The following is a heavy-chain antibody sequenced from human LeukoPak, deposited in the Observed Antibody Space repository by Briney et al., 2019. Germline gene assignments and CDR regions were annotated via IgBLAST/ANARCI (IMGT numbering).Heavy chain of an antibody. CDR1: GYSISSGYY. V-gene: IGHV4-38-2*02. D-gene: IGHD6-13*01. CDR2: IYHSGST. Sequence: PSETLSLTCTVSGYSISSGYYWGWIRQPPGKGLEWIGSIYHSGSTYYNPSLKSRVTISVDTSKNQFSLKLSSVTAADTAVYYCARAGGKDSSNYIRYWGQGTLVTVSS. CDR3: ARAGGKDSSNYIRY. J-gene: IGHJ4*02.